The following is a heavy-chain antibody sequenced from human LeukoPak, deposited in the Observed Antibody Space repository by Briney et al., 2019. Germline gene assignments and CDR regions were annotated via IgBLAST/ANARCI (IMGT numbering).Heavy chain of an antibody. CDR3: ARGSSSEPGYFDL. CDR1: GSALKSYS. J-gene: IGHJ2*01. V-gene: IGHV3-21*04. Sequence: GGSLRLSCAGSGSALKSYSLSWVRQAPGKGLEWVSSISSTSAYIYYADSVKGRFTISRDNVDNVVYLQMNSLGAEDTAVYYCARGSSSEPGYFDLWGRGTLVTVSS. CDR2: ISSTSAYI. D-gene: IGHD6-6*01.